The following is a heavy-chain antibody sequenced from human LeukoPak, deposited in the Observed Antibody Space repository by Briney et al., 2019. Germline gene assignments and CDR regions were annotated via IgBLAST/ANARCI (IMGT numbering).Heavy chain of an antibody. J-gene: IGHJ4*02. V-gene: IGHV5-51*01. CDR3: ARHEDETSGYSDY. CDR2: IYPGDSDS. CDR1: GYSFISYW. Sequence: GESLKISFKGSGYSFISYWIGWVRQMPGKGREWVGIIYPGDSDSRYSPSFQGQVTFSADKSTSTAYLQWRGLKASDTAMYYCARHEDETSGYSDYWGQGTLVTVSS. D-gene: IGHD3-22*01.